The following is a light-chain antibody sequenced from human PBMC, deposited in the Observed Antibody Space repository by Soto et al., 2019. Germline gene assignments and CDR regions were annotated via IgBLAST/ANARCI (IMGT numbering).Light chain of an antibody. V-gene: IGLV1-44*01. Sequence: QSVLTQPPSASGTPGQRVAISCSGSSSNIGSNTVNWYQQVPGTAPKLLIYSNNQPPSGVPDRFSGSKSGTSASLAISGLQSEDEADYYCAAWDDSLNGPVFGGGTKLTV. CDR1: SSNIGSNT. J-gene: IGLJ3*02. CDR2: SNN. CDR3: AAWDDSLNGPV.